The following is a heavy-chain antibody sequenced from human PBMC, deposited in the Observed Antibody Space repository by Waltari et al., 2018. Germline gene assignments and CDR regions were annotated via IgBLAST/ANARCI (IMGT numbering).Heavy chain of an antibody. D-gene: IGHD5-12*01. V-gene: IGHV4-4*02. Sequence: QVQLQESGPGLVKPSGTLSLTCAVSGGSISSSNWWSWVRQPPGKGLEWIGEIYPSGSPNHNPSLKSRFTISVDKSKNQLSLKLSSVTAADTAVYYCARARFGDIVATRPLDYWGQGTLVTVSS. CDR3: ARARFGDIVATRPLDY. CDR1: GGSISSSNW. J-gene: IGHJ4*02. CDR2: IYPSGSP.